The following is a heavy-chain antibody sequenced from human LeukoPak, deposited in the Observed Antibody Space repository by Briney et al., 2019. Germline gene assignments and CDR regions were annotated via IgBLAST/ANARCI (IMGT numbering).Heavy chain of an antibody. J-gene: IGHJ6*03. CDR1: GGTFSSYA. V-gene: IGHV1-46*01. Sequence: ASVKVSCKASGGTFSSYAISWVRQAPGQGLEWMGIINPSGGSTNYAQKFQGRVTMTRDTSTSTVYMELSSLRSEDTAVYYCARGPRITMVRGGQWYYYMDVWGKGTTVTIYS. CDR3: ARGPRITMVRGGQWYYYMDV. D-gene: IGHD3-10*01. CDR2: INPSGGST.